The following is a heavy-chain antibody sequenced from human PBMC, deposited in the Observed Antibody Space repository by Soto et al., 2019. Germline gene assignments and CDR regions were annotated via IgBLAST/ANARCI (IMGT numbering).Heavy chain of an antibody. Sequence: SETLSLTCAVSGGSIGGVGYSWSWIRQPPGEGLEWIGYMYHSGTFLKSPSLKTRLTMSLDMSKNQFSLTLNSMTAADTAVYHCARAQFYSGSGNYNNLMFDAWGQGIQVTVSS. V-gene: IGHV4-30-2*01. J-gene: IGHJ5*02. CDR3: ARAQFYSGSGNYNNLMFDA. CDR2: MYHSGTF. D-gene: IGHD3-10*01. CDR1: GGSIGGVGYS.